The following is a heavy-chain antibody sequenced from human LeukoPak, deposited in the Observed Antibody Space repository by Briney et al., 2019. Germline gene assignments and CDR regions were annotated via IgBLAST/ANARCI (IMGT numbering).Heavy chain of an antibody. CDR1: GFTFSSYG. Sequence: GGSLRLSCAASGFTFSSYGMQWVRQAPGKGLEWVAVIWYDGSNKYNADSVKGRFTISRDNSKNTLYLQMNTLRAEDTAVYYCAKDLPVRGVIGGQGTLVTVSS. CDR2: IWYDGSNK. V-gene: IGHV3-33*06. CDR3: AKDLPVRGVI. J-gene: IGHJ4*02. D-gene: IGHD3-10*02.